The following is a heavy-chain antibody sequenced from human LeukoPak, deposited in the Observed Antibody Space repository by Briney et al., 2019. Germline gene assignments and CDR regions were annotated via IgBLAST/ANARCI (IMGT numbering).Heavy chain of an antibody. CDR2: IYTSGST. CDR1: GGSISSYY. V-gene: IGHV4-4*07. CDR3: ARDNRVFGVVQYYYYMDV. D-gene: IGHD3-3*01. J-gene: IGHJ6*03. Sequence: SETLSLTCTVSGGSISSYYWSWIRQPAGKGLEWIGRIYTSGSTNYNPSLKSRVTMSVDTSKNQFSLKLSSVTAADTAVYYCARDNRVFGVVQYYYYMDVWGKGTTVTVSS.